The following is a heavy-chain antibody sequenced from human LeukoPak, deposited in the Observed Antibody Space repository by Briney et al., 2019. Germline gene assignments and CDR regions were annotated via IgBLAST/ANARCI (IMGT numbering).Heavy chain of an antibody. CDR1: GGSIDTYY. CDR2: INFSWST. J-gene: IGHJ4*02. V-gene: IGHV4-59*01. D-gene: IGHD4-17*01. Sequence: TSETLSLTCTVSGGSIDTYYWSWFRQPPGKTLVWIGYINFSWSTNYNPSLKSRVTLSVDTSKNELALKLSSVTAADTAVYYCARGRGDYGDYMDSWGQGTLVIVSS. CDR3: ARGRGDYGDYMDS.